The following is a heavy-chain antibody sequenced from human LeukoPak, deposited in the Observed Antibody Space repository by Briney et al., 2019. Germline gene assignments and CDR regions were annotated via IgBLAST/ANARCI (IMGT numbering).Heavy chain of an antibody. J-gene: IGHJ4*02. CDR3: ARVPSVIAVAGGLEHY. CDR1: GFTFSSYS. D-gene: IGHD6-19*01. CDR2: ISSSSSTI. V-gene: IGHV3-48*04. Sequence: GGSLRLSCAASGFTFSSYSMNWVRQAPGKGLEWVSYISSSSSTIYYADSVKGRFTISRDNAKNSLYLQMNSLRAEDTAVYYCARVPSVIAVAGGLEHYWGQGTLVTVSS.